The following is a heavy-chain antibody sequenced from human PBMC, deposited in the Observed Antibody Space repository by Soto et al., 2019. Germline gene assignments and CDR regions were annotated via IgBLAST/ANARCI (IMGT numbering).Heavy chain of an antibody. CDR2: INAGNGNT. Sequence: ASVKVSCKASGYTFTSYAMHWVRQAPGQRLEWMGWINAGNGNTKYSQKFQGRVTITRDTSASTAYMELSSLRSEDTAVYYCARESYYYGSGSYRPTHFDYWGQGTLVTVSS. CDR1: GYTFTSYA. J-gene: IGHJ4*02. V-gene: IGHV1-3*01. D-gene: IGHD3-10*01. CDR3: ARESYYYGSGSYRPTHFDY.